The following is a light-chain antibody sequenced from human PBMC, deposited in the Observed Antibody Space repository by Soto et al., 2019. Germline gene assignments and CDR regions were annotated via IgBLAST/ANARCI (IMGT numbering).Light chain of an antibody. Sequence: EIVMTQSPATLSVSPGDRATLSCRASQSVSNNLAWYQQKPGQAPRLLIYGASTRATGIPARFSDSGSGTEFTLTIRSLQSEDFAAYYCQQYNAWPYTFGQGTKLEIK. CDR3: QQYNAWPYT. CDR1: QSVSNN. CDR2: GAS. V-gene: IGKV3-15*01. J-gene: IGKJ2*01.